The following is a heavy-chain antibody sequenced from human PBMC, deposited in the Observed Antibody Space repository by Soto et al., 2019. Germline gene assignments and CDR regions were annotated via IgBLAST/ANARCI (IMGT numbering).Heavy chain of an antibody. CDR3: ARSSSSSHFDY. J-gene: IGHJ4*02. CDR1: GYTFTGYY. Sequence: ASVNVSCKASGYTFTGYYMHWVRQAPGQGLEWMGWINPNSGGTNYAQKFQGWVTMTRDTSISTAYMELSRLRSDDTAVYYCARSSSSSHFDYWGQGTLVTVSS. V-gene: IGHV1-2*04. CDR2: INPNSGGT. D-gene: IGHD6-6*01.